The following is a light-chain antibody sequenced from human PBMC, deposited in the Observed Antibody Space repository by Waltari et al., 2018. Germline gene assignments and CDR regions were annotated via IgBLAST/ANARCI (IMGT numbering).Light chain of an antibody. V-gene: IGLV3-19*01. CDR3: NSRDNSDNHMI. CDR2: GKN. Sequence: SSELTQDPAVSVALGQTVRITCQGDSLRSYFASWYQQKPGQAPLLVIYGKNNRPSGIPDRFSGSRSGNTASLTITGTQAEDEADYYCNSRDNSDNHMIFGGGTKLTVL. J-gene: IGLJ2*01. CDR1: SLRSYF.